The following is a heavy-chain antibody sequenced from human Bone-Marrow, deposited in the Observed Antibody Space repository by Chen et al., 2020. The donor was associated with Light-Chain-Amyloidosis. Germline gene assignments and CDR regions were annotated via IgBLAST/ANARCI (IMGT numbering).Heavy chain of an antibody. CDR1: GGSISSDY. CDR3: ARSYDSSGYLAYYFDY. CDR2: IYTSGST. J-gene: IGHJ4*02. D-gene: IGHD3-22*01. V-gene: IGHV4-4*07. Sequence: QVQLQESGPGLVKPSETLSLTCTVPGGSISSDYWSWLRQPAGKGLEWIGRIYTSGSTNYNPSLKSRVTMSVDTSKNQFSLKLSSVTAADTAVYYCARSYDSSGYLAYYFDYWGQGTLVTVSS.